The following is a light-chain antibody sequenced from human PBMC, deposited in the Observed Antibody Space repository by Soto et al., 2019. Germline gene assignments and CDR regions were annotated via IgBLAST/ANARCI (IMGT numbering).Light chain of an antibody. V-gene: IGLV2-14*03. Sequence: QSVLPQPASVSGSPGQSIAISCTGTSIDVGAYNAVSWYQHHPGKAPKLMIYDVSNRPSGVSDRFSGCKSGNTASLTISGLRPEDEADYYCSSYTPSGTYVFGTGTKVTVL. CDR3: SSYTPSGTYV. CDR2: DVS. CDR1: SIDVGAYNA. J-gene: IGLJ1*01.